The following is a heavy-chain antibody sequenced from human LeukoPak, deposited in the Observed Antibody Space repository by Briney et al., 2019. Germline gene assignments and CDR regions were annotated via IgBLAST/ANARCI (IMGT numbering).Heavy chain of an antibody. CDR1: GFTFSCCA. CDR2: IGTSGSTI. D-gene: IGHD4-23*01. CDR3: ARHDFGGNSGDY. J-gene: IGHJ4*02. Sequence: PGGSLRLSCAASGFTFSCCAMNWVRQAPGKGLEWVSYIGTSGSTIYYADSVKGRFTVSRDNARNSLCLQMNSLRDEDTAVYYCARHDFGGNSGDYWGQGTLVTVSS. V-gene: IGHV3-48*02.